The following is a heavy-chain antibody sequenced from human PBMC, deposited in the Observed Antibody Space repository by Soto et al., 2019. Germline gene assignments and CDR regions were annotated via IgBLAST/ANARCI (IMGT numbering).Heavy chain of an antibody. CDR2: IWYDGSNK. D-gene: IGHD4-17*01. Sequence: PGGSLSLSCAASGFTFSSYGMHWVRQAPGKGLEWVAVIWYDGSNKYYADSVKGRFTISRDNSKNTLYLQMNSLRAEDTAVYYCARDNSTVASWYYYYGMDVWGQGTTVTVSS. CDR1: GFTFSSYG. CDR3: ARDNSTVASWYYYYGMDV. V-gene: IGHV3-33*01. J-gene: IGHJ6*02.